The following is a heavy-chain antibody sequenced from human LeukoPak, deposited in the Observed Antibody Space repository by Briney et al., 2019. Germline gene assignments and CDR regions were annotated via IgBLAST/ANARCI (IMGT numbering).Heavy chain of an antibody. CDR1: GGSFSGYY. CDR2: INHSGST. V-gene: IGHV4-34*01. Sequence: PSETLSLTCAVYGGSFSGYYWSRIRQPPGKGLEWIGEINHSGSTNYSPSLKSRVTISVDTSKNQFSLKLSSVTAADTAVYYCARVIGREYFRLDAFDIWGQGTMVTVSS. CDR3: ARVIGREYFRLDAFDI. J-gene: IGHJ3*02. D-gene: IGHD2/OR15-2a*01.